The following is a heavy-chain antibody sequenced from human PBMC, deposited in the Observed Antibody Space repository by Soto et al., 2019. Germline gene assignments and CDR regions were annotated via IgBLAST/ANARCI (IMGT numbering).Heavy chain of an antibody. CDR1: GGSISSGGYY. D-gene: IGHD6-13*01. J-gene: IGHJ5*02. CDR2: IYYSGST. CDR3: ARLTWEQLVPWFDP. V-gene: IGHV4-61*08. Sequence: SETLSLTCTVSGGSISSGGYYWSWIRQHPGKGLEWIGYIYYSGSTNYNPSLKSRVTISVDTSKNQFSLKLSSVTAADTAVYYCARLTWEQLVPWFDPWGQGTLVTVSS.